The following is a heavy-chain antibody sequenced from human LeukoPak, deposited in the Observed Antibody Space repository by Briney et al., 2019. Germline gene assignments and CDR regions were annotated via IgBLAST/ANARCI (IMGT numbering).Heavy chain of an antibody. J-gene: IGHJ5*01. V-gene: IGHV3-30*04. CDR2: ISSDGSNR. CDR3: ARTAIAAAAFYNWFDS. Sequence: GGSLRLSCPASAFTFSSYAMHWVRQAPGKGLEWVAVISSDGSNRYYADSVKGRFTISRDTSKNTLYLQMNSLRAEDTAVYYCARTAIAAAAFYNWFDSWGQGTLVTVSS. CDR1: AFTFSSYA. D-gene: IGHD6-13*01.